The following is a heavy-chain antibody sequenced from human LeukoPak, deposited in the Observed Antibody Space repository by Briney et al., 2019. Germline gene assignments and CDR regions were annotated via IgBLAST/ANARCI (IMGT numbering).Heavy chain of an antibody. V-gene: IGHV1-2*06. Sequence: GASVKVSCKASGYTFTGYHMHWVRQAPGQGLEWMGRINPNTGGTDYAQKFQGRVTMTRDTSISTAYMDLSRLRSDDTAVYYCARDYCSGTSCLFDYWGQGTLVTVSS. J-gene: IGHJ4*02. CDR1: GYTFTGYH. CDR2: INPNTGGT. CDR3: ARDYCSGTSCLFDY. D-gene: IGHD2-2*01.